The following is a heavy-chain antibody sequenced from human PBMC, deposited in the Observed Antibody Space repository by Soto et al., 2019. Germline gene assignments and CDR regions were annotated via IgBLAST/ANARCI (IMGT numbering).Heavy chain of an antibody. D-gene: IGHD3-22*01. J-gene: IGHJ4*02. CDR2: TYYRSKWYN. CDR3: ANVDSSGYYSDY. CDR1: GDSVSSNSAA. V-gene: IGHV6-1*01. Sequence: QTLSLTCAISGDSVSSNSAAWNWIRQSPSRGLEWLGRTYYRSKWYNDYAVSVKSRITINPDTSKNQFSLQLSSVTAADTAVYYCANVDSSGYYSDYWGQGTLVTVSS.